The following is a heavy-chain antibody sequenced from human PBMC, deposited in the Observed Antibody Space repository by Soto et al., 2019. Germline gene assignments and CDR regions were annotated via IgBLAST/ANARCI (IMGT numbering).Heavy chain of an antibody. Sequence: PGGSLRLSCAASGFTFSSYSMSWVRQAPWKGLEWVSVISGSGVSTYYADSVKGRFTISRDNSKNTVYLQLNSLRAEDTAVYYCAKRGPIIPGHGGMFDYWGQRTLVAVSS. J-gene: IGHJ4*02. V-gene: IGHV3-23*01. D-gene: IGHD6-13*01. CDR1: GFTFSSYS. CDR3: AKRGPIIPGHGGMFDY. CDR2: ISGSGVST.